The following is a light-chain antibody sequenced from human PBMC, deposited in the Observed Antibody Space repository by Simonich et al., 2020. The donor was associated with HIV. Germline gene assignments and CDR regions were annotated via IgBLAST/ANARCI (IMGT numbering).Light chain of an antibody. Sequence: DIQMTQSPSSVSASVGDRVTITCRASQGISSWLAWYQQRPGKAPKLLMYAASSLQSGVPSRFSVSGAGTKFTLTISSLQPEDFATYYCQQAITFPRTFGQGTRVDVK. CDR2: AAS. V-gene: IGKV1-12*01. J-gene: IGKJ1*01. CDR1: QGISSW. CDR3: QQAITFPRT.